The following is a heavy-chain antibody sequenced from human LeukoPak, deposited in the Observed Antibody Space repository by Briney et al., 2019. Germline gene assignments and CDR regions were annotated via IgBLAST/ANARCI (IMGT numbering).Heavy chain of an antibody. CDR1: GFTFSSYS. V-gene: IGHV3-21*01. Sequence: GGSLRLSCAASGFTFSSYSINWVRQAPGEGLEWVSSISSSSSYIYYADSVKGRFTISRDNAKNSLYLQMNSLRAEDTAVYYCASCLWFGELYRFDPWGQGTLVTVSS. J-gene: IGHJ5*02. D-gene: IGHD3-10*01. CDR2: ISSSSSYI. CDR3: ASCLWFGELYRFDP.